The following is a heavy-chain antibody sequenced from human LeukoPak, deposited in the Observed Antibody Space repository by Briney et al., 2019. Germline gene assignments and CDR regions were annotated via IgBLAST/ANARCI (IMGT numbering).Heavy chain of an antibody. CDR1: GFDFNVQT. Sequence: GGSLRLSCAASGFDFNVQTMSWVRQAPGKGLAWVTRMKEDGSEIYYVDSVKGRFTISRDNPKNSLYLQMNNLRAEDTAVYYCVRGGATGGRFENWGRGILVTVSS. V-gene: IGHV3-7*01. D-gene: IGHD1-26*01. CDR2: MKEDGSEI. CDR3: VRGGATGGRFEN. J-gene: IGHJ4*02.